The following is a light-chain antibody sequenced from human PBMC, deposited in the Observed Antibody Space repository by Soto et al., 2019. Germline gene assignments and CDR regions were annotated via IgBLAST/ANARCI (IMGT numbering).Light chain of an antibody. J-gene: IGKJ4*01. CDR2: VAS. CDR3: QQDNVWPLT. Sequence: EIVMTPSPVTLSVSPGERTTRSSRHNLRVSISLAWYQQKPGQTPKLLIYVASTSATGIPARFSGSGSGTEFTLTISSLQSEDFAVYYCQQDNVWPLTFGGGTKVEFK. V-gene: IGKV3-15*01. CDR1: LRVSIS.